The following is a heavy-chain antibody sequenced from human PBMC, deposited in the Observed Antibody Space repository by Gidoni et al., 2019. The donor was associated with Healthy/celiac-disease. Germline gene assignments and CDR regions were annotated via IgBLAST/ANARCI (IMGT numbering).Heavy chain of an antibody. CDR3: ARDKLYSNSSPFDY. Sequence: QVQLVQSGAEVKKPGASVKGSCKASGGTFGSSTISWVRQAPGQGLEWRGRIIPILGIANYAQKFQGRVTITADKSTSTAYMELSSLRSEDTAVYYCARDKLYSNSSPFDYWGQGTLVTVSS. CDR1: GGTFGSST. CDR2: IIPILGIA. J-gene: IGHJ4*02. V-gene: IGHV1-69*08. D-gene: IGHD6-6*01.